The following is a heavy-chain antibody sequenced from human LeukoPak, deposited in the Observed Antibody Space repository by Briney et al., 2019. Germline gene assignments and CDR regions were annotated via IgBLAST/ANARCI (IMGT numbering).Heavy chain of an antibody. CDR2: TYYRSKWYN. Sequence: SQTLSLTCAISGDSVSSNSASWNWIRQSPSRGLEWLGRTYYRSKWYNDYATSVKNRINIKPDISKNQFSLQLNPLTPEDTAVYYCARDLLATTGYALGYWGQGALVTVSS. CDR3: ARDLLATTGYALGY. D-gene: IGHD1-1*01. CDR1: GDSVSSNSAS. J-gene: IGHJ4*02. V-gene: IGHV6-1*01.